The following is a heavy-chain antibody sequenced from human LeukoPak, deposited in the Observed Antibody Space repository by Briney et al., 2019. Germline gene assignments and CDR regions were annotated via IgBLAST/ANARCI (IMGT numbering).Heavy chain of an antibody. D-gene: IGHD2-15*01. CDR1: GFSFSSYG. Sequence: PGGSLRLSCAASGFSFSSYGMHWVRQAPGKGLEWVANIKQDGSEKWYADSVKGRFTISRDNAKNSLYLQMNSLRAEDTAVYYCARGHCSGGSCYSSLYDYWGQGTLVTVSS. J-gene: IGHJ4*02. CDR3: ARGHCSGGSCYSSLYDY. CDR2: IKQDGSEK. V-gene: IGHV3-7*01.